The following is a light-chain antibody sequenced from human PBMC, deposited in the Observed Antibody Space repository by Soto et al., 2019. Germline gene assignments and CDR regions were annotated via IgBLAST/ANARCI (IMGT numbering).Light chain of an antibody. Sequence: QSVLTQPASVSGSPGXSITISCTGTSSDVGGYNYVSWYQQHPGKVPKLMIYDVNIRPSGISNRFSGSKSGNTASLTISGLQAEDEADYYCSSYTTSSTVVFGGGTKLTVL. CDR2: DVN. V-gene: IGLV2-14*03. CDR1: SSDVGGYNY. J-gene: IGLJ2*01. CDR3: SSYTTSSTVV.